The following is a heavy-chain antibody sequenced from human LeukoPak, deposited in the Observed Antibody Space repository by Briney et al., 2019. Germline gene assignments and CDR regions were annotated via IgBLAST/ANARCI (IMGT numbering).Heavy chain of an antibody. J-gene: IGHJ4*02. V-gene: IGHV1-18*01. Sequence: ASVKVSCKASGYTFTSYGISWVRQAPGQGLEWMGWISAYNSNTNYAQKLQGRVTMTTDTSTSTAYMELRSLRSDDTAVYYCARHDSSGYYGVDFDYWGQGTLVTVSS. CDR2: ISAYNSNT. CDR1: GYTFTSYG. CDR3: ARHDSSGYYGVDFDY. D-gene: IGHD3-22*01.